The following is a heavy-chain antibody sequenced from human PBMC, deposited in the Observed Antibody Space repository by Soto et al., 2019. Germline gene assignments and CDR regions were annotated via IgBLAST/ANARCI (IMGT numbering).Heavy chain of an antibody. CDR2: IYYSGST. V-gene: IGHV4-59*01. CDR3: PREAHYRDPPPYDY. D-gene: IGHD4-17*01. J-gene: IGHJ4*01. Sequence: SETLSLTCTVSGGSIRSCYWGWMRQPPGKRLEWIGYIYYSGSTYYNPSLKSRVTISVDTSTNQFSLKLRSVTAAATAVYYCPREAHYRDPPPYDYWRPGTLASVS. CDR1: GGSIRSCY.